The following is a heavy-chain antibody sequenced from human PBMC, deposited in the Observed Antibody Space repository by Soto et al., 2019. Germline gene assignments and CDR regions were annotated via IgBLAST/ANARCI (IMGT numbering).Heavy chain of an antibody. CDR2: IIPIFGTT. CDR1: GGTFSNYA. J-gene: IGHJ4*02. CDR3: ARVSSSWYKEYFDY. D-gene: IGHD6-13*01. V-gene: IGHV1-69*12. Sequence: QVQLVQSGAEVKKPGSSVKVSCKASGGTFSNYAISWVRQAPGQGLEWMGGIIPIFGTTNYAQRFQGRVTVXAXAXASTDYMELSSLRSEHTAVYYCARVSSSWYKEYFDYWGQGTLVTVSS.